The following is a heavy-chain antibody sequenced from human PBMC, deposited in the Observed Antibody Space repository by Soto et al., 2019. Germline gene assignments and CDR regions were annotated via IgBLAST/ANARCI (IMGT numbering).Heavy chain of an antibody. CDR1: GGSISSYY. Sequence: XXTLSLTCTVSGGSISSYYWSWIRQPPGXXXXXIXXXYYXXRTXXXXXXXRXXTGXXXTKKHPFSLKLSSVTAADTAVYYCAREPLTWGQGTLVTVSS. V-gene: IGHV4-59*01. J-gene: IGHJ4*02. CDR3: AREPLT. CDR2: XYYXXRT.